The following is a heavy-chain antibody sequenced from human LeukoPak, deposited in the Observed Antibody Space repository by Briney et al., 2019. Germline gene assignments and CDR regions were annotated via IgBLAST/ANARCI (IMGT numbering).Heavy chain of an antibody. Sequence: PSETLSLTCTVSGGSISSYYWSWIRQPPGKGLEWIGYIYYSGSTNYNPSLKSRVTISVDTSKNQFSLKLSSVTAADTAVYYCACSDCTNGVCPNGWFDPWGQGTLVTVSS. J-gene: IGHJ5*02. CDR2: IYYSGST. D-gene: IGHD2-8*01. CDR3: ACSDCTNGVCPNGWFDP. CDR1: GGSISSYY. V-gene: IGHV4-59*01.